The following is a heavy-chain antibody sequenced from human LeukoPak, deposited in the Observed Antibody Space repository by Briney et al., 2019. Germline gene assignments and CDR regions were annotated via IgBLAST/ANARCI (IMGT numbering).Heavy chain of an antibody. CDR3: ARRFCGGDCYFGFGAWYFDL. V-gene: IGHV4-31*03. D-gene: IGHD2-21*02. Sequence: SQTLSLTCTVSGGSISSGGYYWSWIRQHPGKGLEWIGYIYYSGSTYYNPSLKSRVTISVDTSKNQFSLKLSSVTAADTAVYYCARRFCGGDCYFGFGAWYFDLWGRGTLVTVSS. CDR2: IYYSGST. J-gene: IGHJ2*01. CDR1: GGSISSGGYY.